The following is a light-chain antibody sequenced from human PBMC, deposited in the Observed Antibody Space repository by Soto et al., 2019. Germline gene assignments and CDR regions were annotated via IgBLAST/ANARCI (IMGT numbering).Light chain of an antibody. CDR2: DVS. J-gene: IGLJ2*01. CDR1: SSDVGGYNY. V-gene: IGLV2-14*01. CDR3: GSYTSSDTIL. Sequence: QSALTQPASVSGSPGQSITISCTGTSSDVGGYNYVSWYQQHPGKAPKLMIYDVSNRPSGVSNRFSGFKSGNTASLTISGLQAEDEADYYCGSYTSSDTILFGGGTKLTVL.